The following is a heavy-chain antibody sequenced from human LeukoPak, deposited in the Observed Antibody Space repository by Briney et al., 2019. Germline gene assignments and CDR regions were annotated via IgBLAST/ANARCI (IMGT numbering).Heavy chain of an antibody. D-gene: IGHD3-22*01. J-gene: IGHJ4*02. V-gene: IGHV3-23*01. Sequence: GGSLRLSCAASGFTLSSYAMSWVRQAPGKGLEWVSAISGSGGSTYYADSVKGRFTISRDNSKNTLYLQMNSLRAEDTAVYYCAKAKPLETYYYDSSGYYYVYWGQGTLVTVSS. CDR3: AKAKPLETYYYDSSGYYYVY. CDR1: GFTLSSYA. CDR2: ISGSGGST.